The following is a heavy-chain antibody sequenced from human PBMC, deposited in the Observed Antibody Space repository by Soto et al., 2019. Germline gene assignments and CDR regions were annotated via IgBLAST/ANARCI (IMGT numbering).Heavy chain of an antibody. CDR2: IYPGDSDT. J-gene: IGHJ6*02. CDR3: ARLNSSSWYTYYYYYGMDV. Sequence: GESLKISCKGSRYSFTSYWIGWVRQMPGKGLEWMGIIYPGDSDTRYSPSFQGQVTISADKSISTAYLQWSSLKASDTAMYYCARLNSSSWYTYYYYYGMDVWGQGTTVTVSS. V-gene: IGHV5-51*01. D-gene: IGHD6-13*01. CDR1: RYSFTSYW.